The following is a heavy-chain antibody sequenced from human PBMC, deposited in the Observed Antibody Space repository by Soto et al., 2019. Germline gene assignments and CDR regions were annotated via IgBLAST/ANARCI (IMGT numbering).Heavy chain of an antibody. D-gene: IGHD5-12*01. V-gene: IGHV1-46*01. J-gene: IGHJ4*02. CDR2: INPSGGST. Sequence: GASVKVSCKASGYTFTSYYMHWVRQAPGQGLEWMGIINPSGGSTSYAQKFQGRVTMTRDTSTSTVYMELSSLRSEDTAVYYCARDLHGPQLPSGXDYWGQGTLVTVSS. CDR3: ARDLHGPQLPSGXDY. CDR1: GYTFTSYY.